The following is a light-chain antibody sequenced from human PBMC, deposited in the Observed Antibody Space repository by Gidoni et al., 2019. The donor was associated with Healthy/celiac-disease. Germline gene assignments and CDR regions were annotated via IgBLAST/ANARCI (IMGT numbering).Light chain of an antibody. CDR2: KAS. CDR3: QQYNSYSRT. Sequence: LQITQSPSTLSASVGDRVTITCRASQSISSWLDWYQQKPGKAPKLLIYKASSLESGVPSRFSGSGSGTEFTLTISSLQPDDFATYYCQQYNSYSRTFGQGTKVEIK. CDR1: QSISSW. V-gene: IGKV1-5*03. J-gene: IGKJ1*01.